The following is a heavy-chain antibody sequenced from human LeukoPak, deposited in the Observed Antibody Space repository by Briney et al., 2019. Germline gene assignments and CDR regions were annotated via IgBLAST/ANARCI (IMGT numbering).Heavy chain of an antibody. CDR3: ARALYAGKSITPHGDY. CDR2: IIPMIGTP. J-gene: IGHJ4*02. V-gene: IGHV1-69*11. D-gene: IGHD4-23*01. CDR1: GGTFSHYA. Sequence: ASVKVSCKTSGGTFSHYAISWVRQAPGQGLEWMGKIIPMIGTPNYAQKFRDRITITADESTRTAYMELSSLRSDDAAVYYCARALYAGKSITPHGDYWGQGTLVTVSS.